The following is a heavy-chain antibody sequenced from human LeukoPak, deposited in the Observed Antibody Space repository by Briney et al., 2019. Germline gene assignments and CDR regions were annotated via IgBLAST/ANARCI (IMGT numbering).Heavy chain of an antibody. CDR1: GYTLTELS. J-gene: IGHJ4*02. D-gene: IGHD6-6*01. Sequence: ASVKVSCKVSGYTLTELSMHWVRQAPGKGLEWMGGFDPEDGETIYAQKLQGRVTMTTDTSTSTVYMELRSLRSDDTAVYYCARTTDSSSLDYWGQGTLVTVSS. V-gene: IGHV1-24*01. CDR3: ARTTDSSSLDY. CDR2: FDPEDGET.